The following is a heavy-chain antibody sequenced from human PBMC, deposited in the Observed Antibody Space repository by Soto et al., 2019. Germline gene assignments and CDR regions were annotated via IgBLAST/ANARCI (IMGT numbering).Heavy chain of an antibody. V-gene: IGHV4-59*01. CDR2: IYYSGST. CDR3: ARTPNYYYYYMDV. CDR1: GVSISSYY. J-gene: IGHJ6*03. Sequence: PSETLSLTCTVSGVSISSYYWSWIRQPPGKGLEWIGYIYYSGSTNYNPSLKSRVTISVDTSKNQFSLKLSSVTAADTAVYYCARTPNYYYYYMDVWGKGTTVTVSS.